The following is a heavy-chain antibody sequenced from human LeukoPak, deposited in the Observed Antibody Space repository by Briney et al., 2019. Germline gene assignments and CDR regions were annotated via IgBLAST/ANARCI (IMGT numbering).Heavy chain of an antibody. Sequence: GGSLRLSCAASGFTFSIYGMHWVRQAPGKGLEWVAFIRYDGSNKYYADSVKGRFTISRDNSKNTLYLQMNSLRAEDTAVYYCAKGGSGSFPHFDYWGQGTLVTVSS. CDR1: GFTFSIYG. J-gene: IGHJ4*02. V-gene: IGHV3-30*02. CDR2: IRYDGSNK. CDR3: AKGGSGSFPHFDY. D-gene: IGHD1-26*01.